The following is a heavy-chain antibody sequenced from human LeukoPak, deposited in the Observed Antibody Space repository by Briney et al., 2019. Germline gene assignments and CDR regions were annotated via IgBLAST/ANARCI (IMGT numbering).Heavy chain of an antibody. J-gene: IGHJ4*02. CDR3: AKDMGASGGGYDYYSGFDY. V-gene: IGHV3-9*03. CDR1: GFTFDDYA. D-gene: IGHD5-12*01. Sequence: PGRSLRLSCAASGFTFDDYAMHWVRQAPGKGLEWVSGISWDSGSIGYADSVKGRFTISRDNAKNSLYLQMNSLRAEDMALYYCAKDMGASGGGYDYYSGFDYWGQGTLVTVSS. CDR2: ISWDSGSI.